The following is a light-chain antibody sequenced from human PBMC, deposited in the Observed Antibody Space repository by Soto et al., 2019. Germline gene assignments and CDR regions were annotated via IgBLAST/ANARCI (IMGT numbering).Light chain of an antibody. V-gene: IGLV1-44*01. CDR1: GSNIGSYA. CDR2: GQS. Sequence: QSVLTQPPSASGTPGQRVIISCSGSGSNIGSYAVTWYRQLPGTAPKLLIYGQSQRPSGVPDRFSGSKSGTSASLAISGLQSEDEADYYCAVWDDSLGGRAFGGGTKVTVL. CDR3: AVWDDSLGGRA. J-gene: IGLJ2*01.